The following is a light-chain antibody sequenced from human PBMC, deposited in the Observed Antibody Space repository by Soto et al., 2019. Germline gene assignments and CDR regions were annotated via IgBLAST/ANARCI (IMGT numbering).Light chain of an antibody. Sequence: EIVLTQSPGTLSLSPGERATLSCRASHSVSSTFLAWYQQKPGQAPRLLIYGASSRATGIPDRFSGSGAGTDFTVTISRLEPEDFAVYYCQQYGSSPPYTFGQGTTLAIK. CDR1: HSVSSTF. V-gene: IGKV3-20*01. CDR3: QQYGSSPPYT. CDR2: GAS. J-gene: IGKJ2*01.